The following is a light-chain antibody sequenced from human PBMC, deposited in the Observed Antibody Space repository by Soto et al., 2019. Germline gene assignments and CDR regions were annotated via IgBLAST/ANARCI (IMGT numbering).Light chain of an antibody. CDR3: QQRSSWIT. J-gene: IGKJ5*01. Sequence: EIVLTQSPATLSLSPGERATLSCRASQSVSTYLTWYQQKPGQAPRLLIYDASNRATGIPARFSGSGYGTDFTLTISSLEPEDFAVYYCQQRSSWITFGQGTRLEIK. CDR2: DAS. V-gene: IGKV3-11*01. CDR1: QSVSTY.